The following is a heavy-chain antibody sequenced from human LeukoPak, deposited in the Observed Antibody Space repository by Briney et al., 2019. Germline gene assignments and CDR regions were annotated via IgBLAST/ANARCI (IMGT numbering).Heavy chain of an antibody. CDR3: ASGSTKYGDYGY. Sequence: SETLSLTCAVYGGSFSGYYWSWIRQPPGKGLEWIGEINHSGSTNYNPSLKSRVTISVDTSKNQFSLKLSSVTAADTAVYYCASGSTKYGDYGYWGQGTLVTVSS. CDR1: GGSFSGYY. CDR2: INHSGST. J-gene: IGHJ4*02. V-gene: IGHV4-34*01. D-gene: IGHD4-17*01.